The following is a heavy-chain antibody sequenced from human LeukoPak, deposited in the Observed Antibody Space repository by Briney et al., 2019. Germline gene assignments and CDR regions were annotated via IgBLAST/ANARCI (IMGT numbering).Heavy chain of an antibody. CDR1: GFTFSDYY. V-gene: IGHV3-11*05. Sequence: KTGGSLRLSCAASGFTFSDYYMSWIRQAPGKGLEWVSYISSSSSYTNYADSVKGRFTISRDNAKNSLYLQMNSLRAEDTAVYYCARDLNSSGYYPYFDYWGQGTLVTVSS. D-gene: IGHD3-22*01. CDR2: ISSSSSYT. CDR3: ARDLNSSGYYPYFDY. J-gene: IGHJ4*02.